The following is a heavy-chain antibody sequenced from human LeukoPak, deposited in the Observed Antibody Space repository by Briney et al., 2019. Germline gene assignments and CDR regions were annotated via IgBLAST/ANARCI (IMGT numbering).Heavy chain of an antibody. CDR2: IYYPVDT. CDR1: GDSFIGSY. Sequence: SETLSLTCTVSGDSFIGSYWSWIRQAPGKGLEWIGYIYYPVDTNYNPSLQSRVTISADVSKKQFSLRLTSVTAADTAVYYCARGRYFDSPGYIPTYFFDTWARGLRVTVSS. V-gene: IGHV4-59*01. J-gene: IGHJ4*02. D-gene: IGHD3-9*01. CDR3: ARGRYFDSPGYIPTYFFDT.